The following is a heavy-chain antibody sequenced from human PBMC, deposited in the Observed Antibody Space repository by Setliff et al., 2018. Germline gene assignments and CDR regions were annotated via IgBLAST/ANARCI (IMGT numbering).Heavy chain of an antibody. V-gene: IGHV1-69*05. Sequence: SVKVSCKASGGTFSSYGISWVGQAPGQGLEWMGGTIPIVGTTDYAQKFQGRVTIITDESTSTAFMQLSSLGSEDPAVYYCVREGVDSRSSTDYRSYMDVWGKGTTVTVCS. CDR2: TIPIVGTT. D-gene: IGHD3-22*01. CDR3: VREGVDSRSSTDYRSYMDV. CDR1: GGTFSSYG. J-gene: IGHJ6*03.